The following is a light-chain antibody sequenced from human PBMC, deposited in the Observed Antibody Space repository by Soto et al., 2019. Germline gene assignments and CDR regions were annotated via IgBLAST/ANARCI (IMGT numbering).Light chain of an antibody. J-gene: IGLJ3*02. CDR2: SNN. V-gene: IGLV1-44*01. CDR1: SSNIGSNT. CDR3: AAWDDSMNAWV. Sequence: QSVVTQPPSASGTPGQRVTISCSGSSSNIGSNTVIWYQQLPGTAPKLLIYSNNKRRSGVPDRFSGSKSGTSASLAISGLQSEDEADDYCAAWDDSMNAWVFGGGTKLTVL.